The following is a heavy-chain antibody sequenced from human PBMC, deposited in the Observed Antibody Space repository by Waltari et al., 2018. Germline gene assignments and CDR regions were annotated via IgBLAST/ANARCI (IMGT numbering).Heavy chain of an antibody. D-gene: IGHD2-15*01. Sequence: EVQLVESGGGLVQPGGSLRLSCAASGFTFSSYSMNWVRQAPGKGLEWVSYISSSSSTIYYADSVKGRFTISRDNAKNSLYLQMNSLRAEDTAVYYCARDAQLGGSTLYYYYYYMDVWGKGTTVTVSS. J-gene: IGHJ6*03. CDR1: GFTFSSYS. V-gene: IGHV3-48*04. CDR2: ISSSSSTI. CDR3: ARDAQLGGSTLYYYYYYMDV.